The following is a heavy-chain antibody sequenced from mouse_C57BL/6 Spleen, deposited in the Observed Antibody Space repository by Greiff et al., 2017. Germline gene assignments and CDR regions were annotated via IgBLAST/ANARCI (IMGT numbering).Heavy chain of an antibody. CDR3: ARRSCLYHGKENYFDD. D-gene: IGHD2-1*01. Sequence: EVKLMESEGGLVQPGSSMKLSCTASGFTFSDYYMAWVRQVPEKGLEWVANINYDGSSTYYLDYLKSRFIISRDNAKNILYLQMSSLKSEDTATYDCARRSCLYHGKENYFDDWGQGTTLTVSS. V-gene: IGHV5-16*01. CDR2: INYDGSST. J-gene: IGHJ2*01. CDR1: GFTFSDYY.